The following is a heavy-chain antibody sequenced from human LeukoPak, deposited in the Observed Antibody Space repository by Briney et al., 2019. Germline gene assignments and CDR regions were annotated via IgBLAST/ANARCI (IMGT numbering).Heavy chain of an antibody. Sequence: SGGSLRPSCSASGFTFSSYAMHWVRQAPGKGLEYVSAISGNGGSTYYADSVKGRFTISRDNSKNTLYLQMSSLRAEDTAVYYCVKGDRSRWYYFDYWGQGTLVTVSS. D-gene: IGHD6-13*01. CDR2: ISGNGGST. CDR1: GFTFSSYA. V-gene: IGHV3-64D*09. CDR3: VKGDRSRWYYFDY. J-gene: IGHJ4*02.